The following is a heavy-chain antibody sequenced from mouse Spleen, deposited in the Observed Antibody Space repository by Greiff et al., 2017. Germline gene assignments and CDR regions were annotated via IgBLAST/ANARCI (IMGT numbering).Heavy chain of an antibody. D-gene: IGHD1-1*02. CDR2: IWSGGST. CDR1: GFSLTSYG. J-gene: IGHJ2*01. CDR3: ARNFNGGYYFDY. Sequence: VQLQQSGPGLVQPSQSLSITCTVSGFSLTSYGVHWVRQSPGKGLEWLGVIWSGGSTDNNAAFISRLSISKDNSKSQVFFKMNSLQADDTAIYYCARNFNGGYYFDYWGQGTTLTVSS. V-gene: IGHV2-2*01.